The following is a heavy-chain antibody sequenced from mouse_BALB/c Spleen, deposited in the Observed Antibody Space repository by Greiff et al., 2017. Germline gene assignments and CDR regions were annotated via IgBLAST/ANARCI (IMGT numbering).Heavy chain of an antibody. Sequence: VQLQQSGAELVRSGASVKLSCTASGFNIKDYYMHWVKQRPEQGLEWIGWIDPENGDTEYAPKFQGKATMTADTSSNTAYLQLSSLTSEDTAVYYCNACGTVGAMDYWGQGTSVTVSS. CDR1: GFNIKDYY. CDR2: IDPENGDT. J-gene: IGHJ4*01. CDR3: NACGTVGAMDY. V-gene: IGHV14-4*02. D-gene: IGHD1-1*01.